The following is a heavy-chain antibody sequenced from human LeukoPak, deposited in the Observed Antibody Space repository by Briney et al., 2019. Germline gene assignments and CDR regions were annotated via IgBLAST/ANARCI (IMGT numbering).Heavy chain of an antibody. D-gene: IGHD3-22*01. CDR2: ISGSGGST. CDR1: GFTFSSYW. CDR3: AKDDSSGYFYFDY. J-gene: IGHJ4*02. Sequence: GGSLRLSCAASGFTFSSYWMSWVRQAPGKGLEWVSAISGSGGSTYYADSVKGRFTISRDNSKNTLYLQMNSLRAEDTAVYYCAKDDSSGYFYFDYWGQGTLVTVSS. V-gene: IGHV3-23*01.